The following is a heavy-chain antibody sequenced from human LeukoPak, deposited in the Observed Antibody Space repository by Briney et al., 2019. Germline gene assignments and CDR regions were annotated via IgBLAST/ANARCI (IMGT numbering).Heavy chain of an antibody. CDR2: INTNSGNP. CDR1: GYTFSDYA. J-gene: IGHJ6*03. CDR3: ARGRIGYYMDA. V-gene: IGHV7-4-1*02. Sequence: ASVKVSCKASGYTFSDYAMNWVRQAPGQGLEWMGWINTNSGNPTYAQGFTGRFVFSLGTSVTTAYLQISSLKAEDTAVYYCARGRIGYYMDAWGKGTTVTVSS.